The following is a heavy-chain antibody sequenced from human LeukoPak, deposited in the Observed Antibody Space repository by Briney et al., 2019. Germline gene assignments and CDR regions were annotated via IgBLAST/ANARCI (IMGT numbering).Heavy chain of an antibody. CDR3: ARKRAGGYYYYGMDV. Sequence: GGSLRLSCAASGFTFSSYSMNWVRQVPGKGLEWVSSISSSSSYIYYADSVKGRFTISRDNAKNSLYLQMNSLRAEDTAVYYCARKRAGGYYYYGMDVWGQGTTVTVSS. CDR1: GFTFSSYS. CDR2: ISSSSSYI. J-gene: IGHJ6*02. V-gene: IGHV3-21*01. D-gene: IGHD2-8*02.